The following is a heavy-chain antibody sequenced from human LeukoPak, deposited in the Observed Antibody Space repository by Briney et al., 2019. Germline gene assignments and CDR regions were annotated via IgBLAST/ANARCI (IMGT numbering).Heavy chain of an antibody. CDR2: IHTNGNT. D-gene: IGHD6-13*01. Sequence: SETLSLTCTVSGGSISSSSKFWGWIRQPPGKGPEWIGYIHTNGNTNSKSSLKSRVTMSVDTSKNQLSLKLTSVTAADTAVYYCARQSSAAGTHWFDPWGQGALVTVSS. CDR3: ARQSSAAGTHWFDP. J-gene: IGHJ5*02. V-gene: IGHV4-61*05. CDR1: GGSISSSSKF.